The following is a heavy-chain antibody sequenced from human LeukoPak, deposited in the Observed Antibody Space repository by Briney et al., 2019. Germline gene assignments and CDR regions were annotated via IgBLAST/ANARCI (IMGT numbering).Heavy chain of an antibody. CDR3: ARDGYYYAYASGPNWFDP. V-gene: IGHV4-34*01. D-gene: IGHD3-10*01. CDR2: INHSGST. J-gene: IGHJ5*02. CDR1: GESFSGYY. Sequence: SETLSLTCAVYGESFSGYYWSWIRKPPGQGLELIGKINHSGSTNSNPSLKSRVTISVDTSKNQFSLKLSSVTAADTAVYYCARDGYYYAYASGPNWFDPWGQGTLVSVST.